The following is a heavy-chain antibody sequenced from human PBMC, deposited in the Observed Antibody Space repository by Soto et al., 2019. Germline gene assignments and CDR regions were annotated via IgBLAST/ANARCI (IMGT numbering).Heavy chain of an antibody. CDR1: GYTFTTHY. CDR2: INPSVGGT. CDR3: ARVGISTMTTDAFDI. J-gene: IGHJ3*02. Sequence: ASVKVSCKASGYTFTTHYIHWLRQAPGQGLEWMGIINPSVGGTRYAQNFQGRVTMTRDTSTSTVYMDLSSLRSEDTAIYYCARVGISTMTTDAFDIWGQGTMVPVSS. D-gene: IGHD4-17*01. V-gene: IGHV1-46*01.